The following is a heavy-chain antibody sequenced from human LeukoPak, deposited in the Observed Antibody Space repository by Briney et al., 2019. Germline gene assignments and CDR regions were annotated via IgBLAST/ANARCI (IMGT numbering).Heavy chain of an antibody. CDR1: GGSISSYY. V-gene: IGHV4-59*01. Sequence: PSETLSLTCTVSGGSISSYYWSWIRQPPGKGLEWIGYIYYSGSTNYNPSLKSRVTISVDTSKNQFSLKLSSVTAADTAVYYCARGVRGTYYYYMDVWGKGTTVTISS. D-gene: IGHD3-10*01. CDR3: ARGVRGTYYYYMDV. J-gene: IGHJ6*03. CDR2: IYYSGST.